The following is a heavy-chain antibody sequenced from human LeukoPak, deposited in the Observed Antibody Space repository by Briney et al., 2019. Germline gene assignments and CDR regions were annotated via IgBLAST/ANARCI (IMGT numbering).Heavy chain of an antibody. CDR3: ARHSGAGTGFVY. J-gene: IGHJ4*02. CDR2: IYYSGST. Sequence: PSETLSLTCTVSGGSTSSYYWSWIRQPPGKGLEWIGYIYYSGSTNYNPSPKSRLTISIDTSKNQFSLKLSSVTAADTAVYYCARHSGAGTGFVYWGQGTLVTVPS. D-gene: IGHD6-19*01. CDR1: GGSTSSYY. V-gene: IGHV4-59*08.